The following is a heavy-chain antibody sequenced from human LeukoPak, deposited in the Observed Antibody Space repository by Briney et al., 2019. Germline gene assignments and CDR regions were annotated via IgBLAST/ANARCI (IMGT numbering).Heavy chain of an antibody. J-gene: IGHJ6*02. Sequence: SVKVSCKASGGTFISYAITWVRQAPGQGLEWMGGIIPIFGTANYAQKFQGRVTITADESTSTAYMELSSLRSEDTAVYYCASGYYYDSSGYYAYYYYGMDVWGQGTTVTVSS. CDR1: GGTFISYA. V-gene: IGHV1-69*13. CDR2: IIPIFGTA. CDR3: ASGYYYDSSGYYAYYYYGMDV. D-gene: IGHD3-22*01.